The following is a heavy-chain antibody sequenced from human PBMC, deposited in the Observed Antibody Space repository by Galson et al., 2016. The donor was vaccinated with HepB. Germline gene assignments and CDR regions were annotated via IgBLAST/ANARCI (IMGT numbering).Heavy chain of an antibody. J-gene: IGHJ4*02. V-gene: IGHV4-61*01. CDR1: GGSVSSGSYY. D-gene: IGHD3-10*01. CDR2: IYYTWST. CDR3: ARVGYYGSGRAYYFDS. Sequence: SEPLSLTCTVSGGSVSSGSYYWSWIWQPPGKGLEWIGYIYYTWSTNYNPSLKSRVTISVDTSKNQFSLKLRSVTAADTAVYYCARVGYYGSGRAYYFDSWGQGRLVTVSS.